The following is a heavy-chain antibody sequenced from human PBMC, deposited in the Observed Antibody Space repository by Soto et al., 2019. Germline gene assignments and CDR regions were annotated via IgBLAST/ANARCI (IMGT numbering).Heavy chain of an antibody. CDR2: VSPENSNA. Sequence: QVQVVQSRAEVKKPGASVKVSFKTSGYTFTEYDINWVRQAPGQGLEYMGWVSPENSNAGYAQQFRGRVSMTTNTIISTAYLELTDLRYEDTAVYYCEVTTGYWGQGTMVTVSS. J-gene: IGHJ4*02. V-gene: IGHV1-8*01. CDR3: EVTTGY. D-gene: IGHD2-21*02. CDR1: GYTFTEYD.